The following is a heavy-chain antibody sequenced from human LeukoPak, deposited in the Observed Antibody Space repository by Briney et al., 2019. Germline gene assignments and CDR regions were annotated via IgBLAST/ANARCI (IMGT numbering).Heavy chain of an antibody. D-gene: IGHD5-18*01. Sequence: GGSLRLSCAASGFTVSSNSMSWVRQAPGKGLEWVSAISGSGGSTYYADSVKGRFTISRDNSKNTLYLQMNSLRAEDTAVYYCAKLWIQLWLQSVYWGQGTLVTVSS. CDR2: ISGSGGST. V-gene: IGHV3-23*01. J-gene: IGHJ4*02. CDR1: GFTVSSNS. CDR3: AKLWIQLWLQSVY.